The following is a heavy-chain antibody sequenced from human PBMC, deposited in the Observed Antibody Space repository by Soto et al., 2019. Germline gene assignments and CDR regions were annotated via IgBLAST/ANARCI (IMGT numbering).Heavy chain of an antibody. CDR3: ARGRDYVWEIDC. Sequence: QVHLQQWGAGLLKPSETLSLTCAVNDGSFTDYWWSWIRQAPGKGPEWIAEIFHTGITTYSPSLRSRATISIDTSKNQFSLRLTSVTAADTAVYYCARGRDYVWEIDCWGQGALVTVSS. D-gene: IGHD3-16*01. CDR2: IFHTGIT. CDR1: DGSFTDYW. V-gene: IGHV4-34*01. J-gene: IGHJ4*02.